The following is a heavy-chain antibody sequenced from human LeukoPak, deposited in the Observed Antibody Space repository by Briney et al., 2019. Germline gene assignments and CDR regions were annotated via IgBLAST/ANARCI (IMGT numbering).Heavy chain of an antibody. Sequence: ASVKVSCKASGYTFTSYYMHWVRQAPGQGLEWMGIINPSGGSTSYAQKFQGRVTMTRDTSISTAYMELSRLRSDDTAVYYCAREELSLSVDYWGQGTLVTVSS. J-gene: IGHJ4*02. D-gene: IGHD3-16*02. CDR2: INPSGGST. V-gene: IGHV1-46*01. CDR3: AREELSLSVDY. CDR1: GYTFTSYY.